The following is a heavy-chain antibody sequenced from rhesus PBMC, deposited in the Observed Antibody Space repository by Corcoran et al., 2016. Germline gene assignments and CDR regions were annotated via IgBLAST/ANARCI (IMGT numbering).Heavy chain of an antibody. CDR2: ISGRGGST. CDR1: GGSISSNW. V-gene: IGHV4-173*01. Sequence: QLQLQESGPGLVKPSETLSLTCAVSGGSISSNWWSWIRQPPGKGLGGFGRISGRGGSTSYNPALKSRFTISTDTSKNQLSLKLISVTAADTAVYYCVRGGYSADFDYWGQGVLVTVSS. D-gene: IGHD5-12*01. CDR3: VRGGYSADFDY. J-gene: IGHJ4*01.